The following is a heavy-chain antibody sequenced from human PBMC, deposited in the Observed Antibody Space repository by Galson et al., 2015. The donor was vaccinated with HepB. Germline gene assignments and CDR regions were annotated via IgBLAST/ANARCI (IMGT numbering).Heavy chain of an antibody. Sequence: SVKVSCKASGYTFTNYAINWVRQAPGQGLEWMGWISAYNGNTNYAKKFQGRVTMTTDTSTSTAYMELRSLRSDDTAVYYCARLGAAAGFLDYWGQGTLVTVSS. CDR3: ARLGAAAGFLDY. CDR1: GYTFTNYA. CDR2: ISAYNGNT. J-gene: IGHJ4*02. D-gene: IGHD6-13*01. V-gene: IGHV1-18*01.